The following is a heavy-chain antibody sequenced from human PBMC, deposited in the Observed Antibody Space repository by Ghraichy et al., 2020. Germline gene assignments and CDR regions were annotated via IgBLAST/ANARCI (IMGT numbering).Heavy chain of an antibody. V-gene: IGHV4-39*01. J-gene: IGHJ4*02. CDR1: GGSISSSSYY. CDR2: IYYSGST. Sequence: SETLSLTCTVSGGSISSSSYYWGWIRQPPGKGLEWIGSIYYSGSTYYNPSLKSRVTISVDTSKNQFSLKLSSVTAADTAVYYCAGVVVPAAIWFYWGQGTLVTVSS. CDR3: AGVVVPAAIWFY. D-gene: IGHD2-2*01.